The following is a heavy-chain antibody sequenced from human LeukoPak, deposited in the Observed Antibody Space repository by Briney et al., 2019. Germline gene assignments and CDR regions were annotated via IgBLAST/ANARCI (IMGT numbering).Heavy chain of an antibody. CDR2: ISGSGGST. CDR3: AKVFCSGGSCCFDY. Sequence: GGSLRLSCAASGFTFSGYAMSWVRQAPGKGLEWVSAISGSGGSTYYADSVKGRFTISRDNSKNTLYLQMNSLRAEDTAVYYCAKVFCSGGSCCFDYWGQGTLVTVSS. CDR1: GFTFSGYA. D-gene: IGHD2-15*01. J-gene: IGHJ4*02. V-gene: IGHV3-23*01.